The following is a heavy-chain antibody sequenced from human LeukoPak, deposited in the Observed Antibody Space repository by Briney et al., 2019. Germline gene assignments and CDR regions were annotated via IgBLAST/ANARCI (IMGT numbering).Heavy chain of an antibody. Sequence: GGSLRLSCAASGFTFSSYAITWVRQAPGKGLEWVSTVIDNGGFTYYADSVKGRFTISRDNSKGALYLQMNSLRVEDTVVYYCARGQSIRHALDIWGQGTMVTVSS. CDR1: GFTFSSYA. D-gene: IGHD2/OR15-2a*01. V-gene: IGHV3-23*01. J-gene: IGHJ3*02. CDR3: ARGQSIRHALDI. CDR2: VIDNGGFT.